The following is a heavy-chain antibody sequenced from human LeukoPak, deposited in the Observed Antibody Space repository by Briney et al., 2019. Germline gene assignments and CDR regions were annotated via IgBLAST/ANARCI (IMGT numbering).Heavy chain of an antibody. CDR2: ISGSGGST. Sequence: GGSLRLSCAASGFTFSSYGMSWVRQAPGKGLEWVSAISGSGGSTYYADSVKGRFTISRDNSKNTLYLQMDSLRAEDTAVYYCASSTEHVIVGATSFGVDYWGQGTLVTVSS. CDR3: ASSTEHVIVGATSFGVDY. D-gene: IGHD1-26*01. V-gene: IGHV3-23*01. CDR1: GFTFSSYG. J-gene: IGHJ4*02.